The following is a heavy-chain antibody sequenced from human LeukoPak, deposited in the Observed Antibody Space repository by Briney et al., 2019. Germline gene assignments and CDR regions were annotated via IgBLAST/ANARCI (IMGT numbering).Heavy chain of an antibody. V-gene: IGHV1-46*01. D-gene: IGHD3-22*01. J-gene: IGHJ5*02. Sequence: ASVKVSFKASGYTFTSYYMHWVRQAPGQGLEWMGIINPSGGSTGYAQKFQGRVTMTRDTSTSTVYMQLSSLRSEDTAVYYCARGVPGRVYDSTNRGLFDPWGQGVLVTVSS. CDR2: INPSGGST. CDR1: GYTFTSYY. CDR3: ARGVPGRVYDSTNRGLFDP.